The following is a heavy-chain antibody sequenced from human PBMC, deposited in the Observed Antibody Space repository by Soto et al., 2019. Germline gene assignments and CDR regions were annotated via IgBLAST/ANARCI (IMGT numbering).Heavy chain of an antibody. CDR3: ASQGYSSGWSTAGY. D-gene: IGHD6-25*01. CDR1: GYTFTSYH. J-gene: IGHJ4*02. CDR2: ISPSGADT. Sequence: QVQLVQSGAEVKKPGASVKVSCKASGYTFTSYHMHWVRQAPGQGLEWMGIISPSGADTSYAQKFQVRVTMTRDTSTSTVYMEQSSLKSEDTAVYYCASQGYSSGWSTAGYWGQGTLVTVSS. V-gene: IGHV1-46*01.